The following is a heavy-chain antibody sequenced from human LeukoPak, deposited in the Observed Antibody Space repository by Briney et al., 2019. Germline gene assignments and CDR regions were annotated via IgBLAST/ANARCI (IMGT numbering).Heavy chain of an antibody. Sequence: PSETLSLTCTVSGGSISSSSYYWGWIRQPPGKGLEWIGSIYYSGSTYYNPSLKSRVTISVDTSKNQFSLKLSSVTAADTAVYYCARPDYSNFYYYYYMDVWGKGTTVTVSS. CDR2: IYYSGST. J-gene: IGHJ6*03. V-gene: IGHV4-39*01. CDR3: ARPDYSNFYYYYYMDV. CDR1: GGSISSSSYY. D-gene: IGHD4-11*01.